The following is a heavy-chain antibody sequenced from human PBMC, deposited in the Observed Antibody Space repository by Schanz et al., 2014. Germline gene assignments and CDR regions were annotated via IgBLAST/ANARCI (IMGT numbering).Heavy chain of an antibody. V-gene: IGHV7-4-1*02. Sequence: QVQLVQSGSELKKPGASMKVSCKASGYTFTSFAMNWVRQAPGQGLEWMGWINTNNGDPTYAQGFTGRFVFSLDTSVSTAYLQISSLKAEDTAVYYCARGGVVVVTAALNWFDPWGQGTLVTVSS. CDR3: ARGGVVVVTAALNWFDP. CDR2: INTNNGDP. D-gene: IGHD2-15*01. J-gene: IGHJ5*02. CDR1: GYTFTSFA.